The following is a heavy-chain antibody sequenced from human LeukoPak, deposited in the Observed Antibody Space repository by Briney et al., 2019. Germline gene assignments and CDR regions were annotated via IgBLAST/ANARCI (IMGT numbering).Heavy chain of an antibody. CDR2: ISYDGSNK. Sequence: PGGSLRLSCAASGFTFSSYGMHWVRQAPGKGLEWVAVISYDGSNKYYAESVKGRFTFSRDNSKNTLYLQMNSLRPEDTAVYYCAKDLFYGSEPGLFEYWGQGTLVTVSS. J-gene: IGHJ4*02. D-gene: IGHD3-10*01. CDR1: GFTFSSYG. V-gene: IGHV3-30*18. CDR3: AKDLFYGSEPGLFEY.